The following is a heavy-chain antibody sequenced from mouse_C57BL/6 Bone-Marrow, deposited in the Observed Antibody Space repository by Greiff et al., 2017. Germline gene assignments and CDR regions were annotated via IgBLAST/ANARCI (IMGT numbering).Heavy chain of an antibody. V-gene: IGHV1-55*01. J-gene: IGHJ2*01. CDR1: GYTFTSYW. CDR3: ASQTAQATGDYFDY. Sequence: QVQLQQPGAELVKPGASVKMSCKASGYTFTSYWITWVKQRPGQGLEWIGDIYPGSGSTNYNEKFKSKATLTVDTSSSTAYMQLSSLTSEDSAVXYCASQTAQATGDYFDYWGQGTTLTVSS. CDR2: IYPGSGST. D-gene: IGHD3-2*02.